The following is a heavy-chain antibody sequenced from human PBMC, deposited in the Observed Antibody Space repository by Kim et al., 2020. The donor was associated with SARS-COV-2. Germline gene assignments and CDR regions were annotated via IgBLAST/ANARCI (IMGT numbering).Heavy chain of an antibody. D-gene: IGHD6-19*01. V-gene: IGHV3-74*01. CDR3: ARRQFTRGWYYFDY. Sequence: YGDAMKGRFPIPRDNAKKPLYLQINSLRAEDTAVYDCARRQFTRGWYYFDYWGQGTLVTVSS. J-gene: IGHJ4*02.